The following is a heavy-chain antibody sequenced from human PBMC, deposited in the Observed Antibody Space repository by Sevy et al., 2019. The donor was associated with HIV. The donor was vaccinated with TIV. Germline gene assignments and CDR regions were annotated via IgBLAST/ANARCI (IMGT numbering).Heavy chain of an antibody. CDR3: VRRGVDRYNVYFDL. Sequence: GGCLRLSCTASGYTFPAFSFNWVRQAPGKGLEWLSYISTGTDHIYYADSAKGRFTISRDDAKNSVYLEMKSLRDQDTALYYCVRRGVDRYNVYFDLWGQGTLVTVSS. V-gene: IGHV3-21*05. CDR2: ISTGTDHI. D-gene: IGHD3-10*01. CDR1: GYTFPAFS. J-gene: IGHJ4*02.